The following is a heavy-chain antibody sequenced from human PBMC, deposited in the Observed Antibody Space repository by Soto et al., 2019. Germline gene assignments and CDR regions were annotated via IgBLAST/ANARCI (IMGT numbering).Heavy chain of an antibody. CDR3: AKVDLNYCSGGSCGGMDV. V-gene: IGHV3-23*01. D-gene: IGHD2-15*01. J-gene: IGHJ6*02. CDR1: GFTFSSYA. Sequence: GWLRRSGTASGFTFSSYAMSWVRQAPGKGLEWVSAISGSGGSTYYADSVKGRFTISRDNSKNTLYLQMNSLRAEDTAVYYCAKVDLNYCSGGSCGGMDVWGQGTKVTVYS. CDR2: ISGSGGST.